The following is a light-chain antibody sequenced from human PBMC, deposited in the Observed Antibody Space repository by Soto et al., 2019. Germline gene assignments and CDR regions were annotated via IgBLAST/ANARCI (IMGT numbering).Light chain of an antibody. CDR1: QSMSSSY. CDR2: DAS. J-gene: IGKJ4*01. V-gene: IGKV3-11*01. CDR3: QQRSNWPLT. Sequence: EIVLSQSPGTLSLSTGERATLSCRASQSMSSSYLAWYQQKPGQAPRLLIYDASNRATGIPARFSGSGSGTDFTLTISSLEPEDFAVYYCQQRSNWPLTFGGGTKVDIK.